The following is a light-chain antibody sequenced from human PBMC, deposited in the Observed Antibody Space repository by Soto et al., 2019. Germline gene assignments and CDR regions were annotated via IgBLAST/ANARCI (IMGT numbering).Light chain of an antibody. J-gene: IGKJ1*01. CDR3: QQLWT. V-gene: IGKV1-5*01. CDR1: QSISSW. Sequence: DIQMTQSPSTLSASVGDRVTITCRASQSISSWLAWYQQKPGKAPKLLIYDASSLESGVPSRFSGSGSGTEVTLTISSLQPDDFATYYCQQLWTFGQGTKVEIK. CDR2: DAS.